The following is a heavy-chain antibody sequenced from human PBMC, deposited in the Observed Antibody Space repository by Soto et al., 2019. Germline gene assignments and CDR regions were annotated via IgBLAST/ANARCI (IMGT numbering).Heavy chain of an antibody. Sequence: ASVKVSCKASGYTFTDYAISWVRQAPGQGLEWMGCINANNGNTDFAQKFQGRLSMSTDASTSTAYMDLRSLRSDDTAVYFCARDPFWSGYPRNTWSDPWGQGTLVTVSS. D-gene: IGHD3-3*01. J-gene: IGHJ5*02. CDR2: INANNGNT. V-gene: IGHV1-18*01. CDR3: ARDPFWSGYPRNTWSDP. CDR1: GYTFTDYA.